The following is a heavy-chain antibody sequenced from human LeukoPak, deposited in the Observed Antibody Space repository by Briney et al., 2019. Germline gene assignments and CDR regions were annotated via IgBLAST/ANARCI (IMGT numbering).Heavy chain of an antibody. CDR2: INPSGGST. V-gene: IGHV1-46*03. D-gene: IGHD3-10*01. Sequence: ASVKVSCKASGYTFTSYYMHWVRQAPGQGLEWMGIINPSGGSTSYAQKLQGRVTMTRDTSTSTVYMELSSLRSEDTAVYYCARGPITMVRGPIYYYMDVWGKGTTVTVSS. CDR3: ARGPITMVRGPIYYYMDV. J-gene: IGHJ6*03. CDR1: GYTFTSYY.